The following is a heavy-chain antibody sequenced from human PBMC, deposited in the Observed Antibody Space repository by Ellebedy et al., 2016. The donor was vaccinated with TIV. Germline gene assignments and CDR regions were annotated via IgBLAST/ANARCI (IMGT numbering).Heavy chain of an antibody. J-gene: IGHJ6*02. CDR3: TRDLDIQPWGYYYHGMDV. D-gene: IGHD1-26*01. Sequence: GESLKISCVASGFRFGSYSMTWVRQAPGKGLEWVSGLSAGGIITNYADSLKGRFTISRDNSRNTVYLKMNSLRAEDTALEYCTRDLDIQPWGYYYHGMDVWGQGTTVTVSS. CDR1: GFRFGSYS. V-gene: IGHV3-23*01. CDR2: LSAGGIIT.